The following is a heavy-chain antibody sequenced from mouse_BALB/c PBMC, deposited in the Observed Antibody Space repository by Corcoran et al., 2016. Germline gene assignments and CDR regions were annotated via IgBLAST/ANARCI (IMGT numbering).Heavy chain of an antibody. V-gene: IGHV14-3*02. D-gene: IGHD2-4*01. CDR2: IDPANGNT. J-gene: IGHJ3*01. CDR3: ASMITFAY. CDR1: GFNIKDIY. Sequence: EVQLQQSGAELVKPGASVKLSCTASGFNIKDIYMHWVKQRPEQGLEWIGRIDPANGNTKYDPKFQGKATITADTSSNTAYLQLSSLTSEDTAVYYCASMITFAYWGQGTLVTVSA.